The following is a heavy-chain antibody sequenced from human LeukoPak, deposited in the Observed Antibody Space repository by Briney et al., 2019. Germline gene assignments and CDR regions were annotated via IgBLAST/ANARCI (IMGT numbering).Heavy chain of an antibody. D-gene: IGHD2-21*01. CDR1: GYIFSNNW. CDR2: IYSGDSDV. CDR3: ARGDCYASYSSYHHFAF. V-gene: IGHV5-51*03. J-gene: IGHJ1*01. Sequence: GESLNISVKGSGYIFSNNWSAWVRQMPGEGLEWMGIIYSGDSDVRYSPSFQGQVTISVDRSINTAYLQWSSLKASDTAMYYCARGDCYASYSSYHHFAFGAQGTVVTVSS.